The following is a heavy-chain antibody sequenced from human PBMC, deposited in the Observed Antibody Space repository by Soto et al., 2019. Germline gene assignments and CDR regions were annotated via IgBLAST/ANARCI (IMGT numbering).Heavy chain of an antibody. CDR1: GFTFGSYA. CDR2: AGPSGSST. D-gene: IGHD3-22*01. J-gene: IGHJ4*02. CDR3: ARTYYYDSTGYYRTFDY. V-gene: IGHV3-23*01. Sequence: GGSLRLSCAASGFTFGSYAMSWVRLAPGKGLEWVSVAGPSGSSTFYADSVRGRFTISRDNVENTLYLQMNSLRVADTALYFCARTYYYDSTGYYRTFDYWGQGTLVTISS.